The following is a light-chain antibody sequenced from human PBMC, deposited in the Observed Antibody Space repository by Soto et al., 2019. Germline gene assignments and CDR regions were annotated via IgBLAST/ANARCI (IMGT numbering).Light chain of an antibody. V-gene: IGKV1-39*01. Sequence: DIQLTRSPSFLSASVGDRVTITCRVSQGISTYLAWYQQKLGKAPKLLIYDASSLQSGVPSRFSGSGSGTDFTLTISSLQPEDFATYYCQQSYSTPPTFGQGTKVDIK. CDR1: QGISTY. CDR3: QQSYSTPPT. J-gene: IGKJ1*01. CDR2: DAS.